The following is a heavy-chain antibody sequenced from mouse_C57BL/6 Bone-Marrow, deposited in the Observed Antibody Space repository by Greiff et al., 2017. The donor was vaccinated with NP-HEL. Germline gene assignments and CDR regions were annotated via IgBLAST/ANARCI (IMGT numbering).Heavy chain of an antibody. Sequence: EVKLVESGEGLVKPGGSLKLSCAASGFTFSSYAMSWVRQTPEKRLEWVAYISSGGDYIYYADTVKGRFTISRDNAWNTLYLQMSSLKSEDTAVYYCTSLYSNYAYWGQGTLVTVSA. CDR1: GFTFSSYA. V-gene: IGHV5-9-1*02. D-gene: IGHD2-5*01. J-gene: IGHJ3*01. CDR3: TSLYSNYAY. CDR2: ISSGGDYI.